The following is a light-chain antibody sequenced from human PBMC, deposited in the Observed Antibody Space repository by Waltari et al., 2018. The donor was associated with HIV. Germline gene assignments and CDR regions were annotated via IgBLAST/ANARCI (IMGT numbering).Light chain of an antibody. V-gene: IGLV1-47*01. CDR3: AAWDASLSAWV. CDR1: SSNIGSNY. CDR2: MNN. Sequence: QSVLTQPPSASGTPGQRVTISCSGSSSNIGSNYVYWYQQLPGTAPKLLIYMNNQRPSGFPDRCSGSKSGTSASLAISGLRSEDEADYYCAAWDASLSAWVFGGGTKLTVL. J-gene: IGLJ3*02.